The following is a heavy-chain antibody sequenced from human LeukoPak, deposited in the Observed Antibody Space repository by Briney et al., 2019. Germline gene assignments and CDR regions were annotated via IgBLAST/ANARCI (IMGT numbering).Heavy chain of an antibody. V-gene: IGHV4-59*01. CDR1: GGSISSYY. D-gene: IGHD6-19*01. CDR2: IYYSGST. Sequence: PSETLSLTCTVSGGSISSYYWSWIRQPPGKGLEWIGYIYYSGSTNYNPSLKSRVTISVDTSKNQFSLKLSSVTAADTAVYYCARDGAHSSGWYPFDYWGQGTLVTVSS. J-gene: IGHJ4*02. CDR3: ARDGAHSSGWYPFDY.